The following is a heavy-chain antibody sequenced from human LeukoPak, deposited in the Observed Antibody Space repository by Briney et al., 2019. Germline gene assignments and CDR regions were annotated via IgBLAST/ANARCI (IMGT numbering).Heavy chain of an antibody. CDR1: GYTFTGYY. D-gene: IGHD3-22*01. CDR2: INPNSGGT. CDR3: ARVGGYYYDSSGYYYY. V-gene: IGHV1-2*02. Sequence: ASVKVSCKASGYTFTGYYMHWVRQAPGQGLEWMGWINPNSGGTNYAQKFQGRVTMTRDTSTSTAYMELSRLRSDDTAVYYCARVGGYYYDSSGYYYYWGQGTLVTVSS. J-gene: IGHJ4*02.